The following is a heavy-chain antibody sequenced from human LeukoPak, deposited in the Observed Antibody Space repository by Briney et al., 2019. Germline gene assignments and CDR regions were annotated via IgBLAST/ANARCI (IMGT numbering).Heavy chain of an antibody. Sequence: RPSETLSLTCTVSGGSVSSDSYYWSWIRQPPGKGLEWMGYIYYSGSANYNPSLKSRVTISVDTSKNQFSLKLGSVTAADTAVYYCARGRATYYYDSSGYYYFDYWGQGTLVTVSS. CDR2: IYYSGSA. CDR1: GGSVSSDSYY. CDR3: ARGRATYYYDSSGYYYFDY. D-gene: IGHD3-22*01. V-gene: IGHV4-61*01. J-gene: IGHJ4*02.